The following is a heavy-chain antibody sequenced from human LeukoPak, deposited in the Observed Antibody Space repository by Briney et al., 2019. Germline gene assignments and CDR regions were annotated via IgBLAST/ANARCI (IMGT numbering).Heavy chain of an antibody. Sequence: SETLSLTCTVSGGSISSYYWSWLRQPPGKGLEWIAYIYSSGSTNYNPSLKSRVTISVDTSKNQFSLKLSSVTAADTAVYYCASSEPPYGSVFDAFDIWGQGTMVTVSS. CDR2: IYSSGST. CDR1: GGSISSYY. D-gene: IGHD4-17*01. V-gene: IGHV4-59*12. J-gene: IGHJ3*02. CDR3: ASSEPPYGSVFDAFDI.